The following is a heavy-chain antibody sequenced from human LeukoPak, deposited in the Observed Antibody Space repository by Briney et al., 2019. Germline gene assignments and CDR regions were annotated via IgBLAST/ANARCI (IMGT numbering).Heavy chain of an antibody. V-gene: IGHV4-59*01. J-gene: IGHJ5*02. Sequence: PSQTLSLTCTVSGGSITSYYWRWIRQPPGKRLEWIGYIFYSGSTNYNPSLESRVSISIDTSKNQFSLKLSSLTAADTAVYYCAKYPGYPTRWFEPWGQGTLVTVSS. CDR1: GGSITSYY. CDR2: IFYSGST. CDR3: AKYPGYPTRWFEP. D-gene: IGHD6-13*01.